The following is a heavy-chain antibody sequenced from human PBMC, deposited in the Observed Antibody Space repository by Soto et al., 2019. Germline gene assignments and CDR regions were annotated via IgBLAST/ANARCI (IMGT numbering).Heavy chain of an antibody. D-gene: IGHD6-19*01. CDR3: ARGGIAVAGTYPAYFDY. Sequence: SVKVSCKASGGTFSSYAISWVRQAPGQGLEWMGGIIPIFGTANYAQKFQGRVTITADESTSTAYMELSSLRSEDTAVYYCARGGIAVAGTYPAYFDYWGQGTLVTVSS. V-gene: IGHV1-69*13. J-gene: IGHJ4*02. CDR2: IIPIFGTA. CDR1: GGTFSSYA.